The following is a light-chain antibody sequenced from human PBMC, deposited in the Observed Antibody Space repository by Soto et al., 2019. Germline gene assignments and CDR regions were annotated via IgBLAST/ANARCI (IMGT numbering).Light chain of an antibody. J-gene: IGKJ1*01. CDR2: AAS. V-gene: IGKV1-39*01. CDR1: QSISSY. CDR3: QQSYSTTPT. Sequence: DIQMTQSPSSLSASVGDRVTITCRASQSISSYLNWYQQKXGKAPKXXIYAASSLQSGVPSRFSGSRSGPEFTLTISSLQPEDFATYYCQQSYSTTPTFGQGTKVDIK.